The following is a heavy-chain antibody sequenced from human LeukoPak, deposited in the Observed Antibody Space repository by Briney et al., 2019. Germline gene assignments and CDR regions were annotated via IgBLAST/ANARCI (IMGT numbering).Heavy chain of an antibody. CDR3: AREGCSSTSCYPGEKNWFDP. D-gene: IGHD2-2*01. Sequence: SETLSLTCTVSGGSISSYYWSWIRQPPGKGLEWIGYIYFSVSTNSTPSLKSRVTISVDTSKNQFSLKLSSVTGADTAVYYCAREGCSSTSCYPGEKNWFDPWGQGTLVTVSS. CDR1: GGSISSYY. J-gene: IGHJ5*02. CDR2: IYFSVST. V-gene: IGHV4-59*01.